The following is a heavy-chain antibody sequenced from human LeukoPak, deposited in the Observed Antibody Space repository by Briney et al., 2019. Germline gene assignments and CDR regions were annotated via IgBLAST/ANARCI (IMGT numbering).Heavy chain of an antibody. Sequence: GGSLRLSCAASGFIFSSYAMSWVRQAPGKGLEWVSSISVRSNYIYYADSVRGRFSISRDDARDSLYLQMNSLRAEDTAVYYCVRLRRNSDTSGFYYYYDFWGQGTLVTVSP. V-gene: IGHV3-21*01. CDR3: VRLRRNSDTSGFYYYYDF. D-gene: IGHD3-22*01. J-gene: IGHJ4*02. CDR2: ISVRSNYI. CDR1: GFIFSSYA.